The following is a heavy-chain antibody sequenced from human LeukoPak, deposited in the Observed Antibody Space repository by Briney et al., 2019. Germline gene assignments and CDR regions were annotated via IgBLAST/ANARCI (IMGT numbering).Heavy chain of an antibody. Sequence: ASVKVSCKASGYTFTGYYMHWVRQAPGQGLEWMGWINPNGGGTNYAQKFQGRVTMTRDTSISTAYMELSRLRSDDTAVYYCARGRGRKLLWFGELLGVLDYWGQGTLVTVSS. J-gene: IGHJ4*02. CDR3: ARGRGRKLLWFGELLGVLDY. CDR2: INPNGGGT. V-gene: IGHV1-2*02. D-gene: IGHD3-10*01. CDR1: GYTFTGYY.